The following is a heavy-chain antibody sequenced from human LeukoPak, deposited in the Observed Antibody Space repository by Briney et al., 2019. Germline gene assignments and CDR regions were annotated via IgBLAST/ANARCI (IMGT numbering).Heavy chain of an antibody. Sequence: GGSLRLSCVGSGFTFSIDGMNWVRQAPGKGLEWVSSIRSSSSYIYYADSVKGRFTISRDNAKNSLYLQMNSLRAEDTAVYYCARDFLSDENQLRLAAPFDYWGQGTLVTVSS. J-gene: IGHJ4*02. CDR3: ARDFLSDENQLRLAAPFDY. V-gene: IGHV3-21*01. D-gene: IGHD2-2*01. CDR1: GFTFSIDG. CDR2: IRSSSSYI.